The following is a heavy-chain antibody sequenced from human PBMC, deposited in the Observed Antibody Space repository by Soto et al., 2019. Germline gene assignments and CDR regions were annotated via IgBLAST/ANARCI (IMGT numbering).Heavy chain of an antibody. D-gene: IGHD3-3*01. CDR2: IYSGGST. CDR3: AREAIRPYYDFWSGPPPSV. J-gene: IGHJ6*02. V-gene: IGHV3-53*01. CDR1: GFTVSNNY. Sequence: LRLSCAVSGFTVSNNYMSWVRQAPGKGLEGVSVIYSGGSTYYADSVKGRFTISRDNSKNTLYLQMNSLRAEDTAVYYCAREAIRPYYDFWSGPPPSVWGQGTTVTVSS.